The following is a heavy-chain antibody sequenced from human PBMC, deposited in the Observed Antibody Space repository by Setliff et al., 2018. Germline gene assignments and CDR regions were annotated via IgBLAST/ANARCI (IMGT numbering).Heavy chain of an antibody. J-gene: IGHJ3*02. CDR2: INPSSGRT. D-gene: IGHD3-22*01. CDR3: ARDVFPYHYEGAFDI. CDR1: GYTFPSHY. Sequence: GASVKVSCKASGYTFPSHYMHWVRQAPGLGLEWMGTINPSSGRTSYAQKFQGRVTMTRDTSTSTVCRDMSSLRSEGTAVYYCARDVFPYHYEGAFDIWGQGTMGTVSS. V-gene: IGHV1-46*01.